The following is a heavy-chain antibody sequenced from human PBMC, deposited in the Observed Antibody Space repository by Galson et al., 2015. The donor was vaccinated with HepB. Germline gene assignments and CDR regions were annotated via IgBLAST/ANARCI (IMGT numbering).Heavy chain of an antibody. D-gene: IGHD3-16*01. CDR3: ARDHSFRGVRGNDAFDI. J-gene: IGHJ3*02. CDR1: GYSFTGYY. V-gene: IGHV1-2*02. CDR2: VDPNSGGT. Sequence: SVKVSCKASGYSFTGYYIHWVRQAPGQGLDWMGWVDPNSGGTDYGQKFQGRVSMNRDTSISTFYMELSSLRSDDTAVYYCARDHSFRGVRGNDAFDIWGQGTMVTVSS.